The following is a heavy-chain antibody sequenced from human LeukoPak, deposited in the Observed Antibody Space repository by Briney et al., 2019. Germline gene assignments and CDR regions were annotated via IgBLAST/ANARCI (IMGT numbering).Heavy chain of an antibody. CDR3: ARDLSLAHYYGSGSYYTGAD. D-gene: IGHD3-10*01. CDR2: ISSSSSTI. V-gene: IGHV3-48*01. Sequence: PGGSLRLSCAASGFTSSSYSMNWVRQAPGKGLERVSYISSSSSTIYYADSVKGRFTISRDNAKNSLYLQMNSLRAEDTAVYYCARDLSLAHYYGSGSYYTGADWGQGTLVTVSS. J-gene: IGHJ4*02. CDR1: GFTSSSYS.